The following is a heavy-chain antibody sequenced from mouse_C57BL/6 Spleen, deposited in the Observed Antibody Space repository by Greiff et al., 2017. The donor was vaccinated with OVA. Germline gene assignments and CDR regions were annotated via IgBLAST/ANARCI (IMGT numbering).Heavy chain of an antibody. CDR2: INPSSGYT. D-gene: IGHD1-1*01. J-gene: IGHJ2*01. V-gene: IGHV1-7*01. CDR1: GYTFTSYW. CDR3: YITTVVLDY. Sequence: QVQLKESGAELAKPGASVKLSCKASGYTFTSYWMHWVKQRPGQGLEWIGYINPSSGYTKYNQKFKDKATLTADKSSSTAYMQLSSLTYEDSAVYYCYITTVVLDYWGQGTTLTVSS.